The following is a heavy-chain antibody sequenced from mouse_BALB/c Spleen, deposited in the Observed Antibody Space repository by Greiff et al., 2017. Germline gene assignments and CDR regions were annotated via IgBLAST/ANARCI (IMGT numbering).Heavy chain of an antibody. D-gene: IGHD2-1*01. Sequence: EVKVVESGAELVKPGASVKLSCTASGFNIKDTYMHWVKQRPEQGLEWIGRIDPANGNTKYDPKFQGKATITADTSSNTAYLQLSSLTSEDTAVYYCARDGNYGWFAYWGQGTLVTVSA. V-gene: IGHV14-3*02. CDR2: IDPANGNT. CDR1: GFNIKDTY. CDR3: ARDGNYGWFAY. J-gene: IGHJ3*01.